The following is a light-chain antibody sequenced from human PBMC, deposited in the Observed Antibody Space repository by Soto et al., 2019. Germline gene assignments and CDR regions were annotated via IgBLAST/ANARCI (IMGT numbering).Light chain of an antibody. CDR2: WAS. V-gene: IGKV4-1*01. CDR1: QSVLYSSNNKNY. CDR3: QQYYTSSYT. Sequence: DIVMTQSPDSLAVSPGERATINCKSSQSVLYSSNNKNYLAWYQQKPGQPPKLLICWASTRESGVPDRFTGSGSGTDSTLTISSLQAEDVAVYYCQQYYTSSYTFGQGTKLEIK. J-gene: IGKJ2*01.